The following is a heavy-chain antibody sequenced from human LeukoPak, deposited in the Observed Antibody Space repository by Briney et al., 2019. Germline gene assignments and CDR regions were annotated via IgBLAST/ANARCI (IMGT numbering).Heavy chain of an antibody. V-gene: IGHV1-46*01. Sequence: GASVKVSCKASGYTFTSYYMHWVRQAPGQWLEWMGIINPSGGSTSYAQKFQGRVTMTRDTSTSTVYMELSSLRSEDTAVYYCASVDSSGYYYVHWGQGTLVTVSS. CDR2: INPSGGST. J-gene: IGHJ4*02. CDR3: ASVDSSGYYYVH. CDR1: GYTFTSYY. D-gene: IGHD3-22*01.